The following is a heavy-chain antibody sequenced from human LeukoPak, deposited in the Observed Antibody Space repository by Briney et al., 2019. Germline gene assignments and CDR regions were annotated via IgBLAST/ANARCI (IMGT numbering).Heavy chain of an antibody. CDR1: GFNFRYFW. V-gene: IGHV3-11*01. CDR2: ISSSGSTI. CDR3: ARGSGSYSYRYFQH. J-gene: IGHJ1*01. Sequence: GGSLRLSCLGSGFNFRYFWMSWVRQAPGKGLEWVSYISSSGSTIYYADSVKGRFTISRDNAKNSLYLQMNSLRAEDTAVYYCARGSGSYSYRYFQHWGQGTLVTVSS. D-gene: IGHD1-26*01.